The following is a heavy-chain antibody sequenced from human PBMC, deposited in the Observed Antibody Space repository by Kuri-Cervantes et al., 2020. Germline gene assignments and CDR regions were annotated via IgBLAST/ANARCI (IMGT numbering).Heavy chain of an antibody. CDR2: IYYSGST. CDR3: ARAIAAAGTKGYYFDY. Sequence: SETLSLTCTVSGGSISSYYWSWIRQPPGKGLEWIGYIYYSGSTNYNPSLKSRVTISVDTSKNQFSLKLSSVTAADTAVYYCARAIAAAGTKGYYFDYWGQGTLVTVSS. CDR1: GGSISSYY. J-gene: IGHJ4*02. V-gene: IGHV4-59*12. D-gene: IGHD6-13*01.